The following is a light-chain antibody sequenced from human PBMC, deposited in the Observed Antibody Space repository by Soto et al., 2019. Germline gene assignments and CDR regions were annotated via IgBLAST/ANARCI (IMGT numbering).Light chain of an antibody. J-gene: IGKJ4*01. V-gene: IGKV1D-12*01. CDR2: GTS. Sequence: DIQMIQSPSSVYASVGDRVTVACRSSQAIAGWLAWYQQKPGKAPRLLIYGTSTLQSGVPSRFRGSGSATDFTLTINSLQPEDFETYYCQQAYSFPLTLGGGTKVDIK. CDR3: QQAYSFPLT. CDR1: QAIAGW.